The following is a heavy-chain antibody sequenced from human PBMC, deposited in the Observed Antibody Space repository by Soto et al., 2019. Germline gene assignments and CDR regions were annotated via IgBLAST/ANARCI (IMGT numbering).Heavy chain of an antibody. V-gene: IGHV4-30-4*01. CDR2: IFSSGST. D-gene: IGHD4-17*01. CDR1: GGSIVSGDYY. Sequence: SETLSLTCSVSGGSIVSGDYYWTWIRQSPGKGLEWVGYIFSSGSTFYNPSLESRLTMSVDTSKDQFSLRLSSVTAADTAVYYCARVAGLPTGTTYVFGWIDRWGQGTLVTVSS. J-gene: IGHJ5*02. CDR3: ARVAGLPTGTTYVFGWIDR.